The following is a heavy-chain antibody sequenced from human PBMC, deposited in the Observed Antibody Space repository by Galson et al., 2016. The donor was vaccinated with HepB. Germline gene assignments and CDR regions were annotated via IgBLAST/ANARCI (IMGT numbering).Heavy chain of an antibody. J-gene: IGHJ4*02. D-gene: IGHD6-19*01. CDR2: ISYDGNNK. V-gene: IGHV3-30*03. CDR1: GFTFNKYP. CDR3: ARKSMAGPRSYFDY. Sequence: SLRLSCAASGFTFNKYPMFWVRQAPGKGLEWVAVISYDGNNKYYADSVEGRFTISRDSSQNTLYLQMNSLRTEDTAVYFCARKSMAGPRSYFDYWGQGTLVTVSS.